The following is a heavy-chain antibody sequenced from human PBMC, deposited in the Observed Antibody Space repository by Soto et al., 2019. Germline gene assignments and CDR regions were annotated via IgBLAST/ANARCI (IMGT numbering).Heavy chain of an antibody. D-gene: IGHD4-17*01. CDR1: GFIFTNAW. J-gene: IGHJ4*02. Sequence: EVQLVESGGGLVKPGGSLRLSCAVSGFIFTNAWMNWVRQTPGKGLEWVGRIKGKTDGETTDYAEFVKGRFTISGDDSKNTVFLQMNSLETEDTAVYYCATSGTMGYGDSTRPHFDYWGQGTLVTVSS. CDR3: ATSGTMGYGDSTRPHFDY. CDR2: IKGKTDGETT. V-gene: IGHV3-15*07.